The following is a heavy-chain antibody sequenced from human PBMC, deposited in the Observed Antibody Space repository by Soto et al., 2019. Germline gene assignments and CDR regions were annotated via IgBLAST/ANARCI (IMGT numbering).Heavy chain of an antibody. J-gene: IGHJ4*02. Sequence: EVQLLESGGGLVQPGGSLRRSCAASGFSFSSYAMRWVRQAPGKGLEWVSAISGSGGSTYYADSVKGRFTISRDNSKTTVYLQMNSLRGEDTAVYYCARRGSGSYYDYWGQGTLVTVSS. CDR3: ARRGSGSYYDY. CDR2: ISGSGGST. V-gene: IGHV3-23*01. D-gene: IGHD1-26*01. CDR1: GFSFSSYA.